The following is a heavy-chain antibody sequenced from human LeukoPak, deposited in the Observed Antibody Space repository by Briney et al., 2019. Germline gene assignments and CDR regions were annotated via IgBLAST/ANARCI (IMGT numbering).Heavy chain of an antibody. Sequence: SQTLSLTYAISGDSVSSNSAGWKWVRQSPSRGLEWLGRTYYRYKWYKDYAVAGKSQITINPDTSTNQFSLQLNSVTPEDTAVYYCARSDPGNRVAARRRYFDYGGQGTLVTVSP. D-gene: IGHD6-6*01. CDR3: ARSDPGNRVAARRRYFDY. V-gene: IGHV6-1*01. J-gene: IGHJ4*02. CDR1: GDSVSSNSAG. CDR2: TYYRYKWYK.